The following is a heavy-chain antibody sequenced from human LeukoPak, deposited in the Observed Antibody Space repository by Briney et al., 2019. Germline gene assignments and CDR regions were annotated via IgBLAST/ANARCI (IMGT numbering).Heavy chain of an antibody. CDR1: GFTFSSYA. D-gene: IGHD6-19*01. CDR3: AKDTRAPSGWTRPFDY. V-gene: IGHV3-23*01. Sequence: GGSLRLSCAASGFTFSSYAMSWVRQAPGKGLEWVSAISGSGGSTYYADSVKGRFTISRDNSKNTLYLQMNSLRAEDTAVYYCAKDTRAPSGWTRPFDYWGQGTLVTVSS. CDR2: ISGSGGST. J-gene: IGHJ4*02.